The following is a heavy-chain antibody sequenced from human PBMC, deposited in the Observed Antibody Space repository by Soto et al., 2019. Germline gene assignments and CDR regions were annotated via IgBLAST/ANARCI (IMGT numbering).Heavy chain of an antibody. CDR3: AKNPIVVAPPPLFDY. V-gene: IGHV3-23*01. CDR1: GFTFSSYA. Sequence: EVQLLESGGGLVQPGGSLRLSCAASGFTFSSYAMSWVRQAPGKGLEWVSAISGSGGSTYYADSVKGRFTISGDNSKNTLYLQMSSLRAEDKAVHYCAKNPIVVAPPPLFDYWRQGPLVNASS. CDR2: ISGSGGST. J-gene: IGHJ4*02. D-gene: IGHD3-22*01.